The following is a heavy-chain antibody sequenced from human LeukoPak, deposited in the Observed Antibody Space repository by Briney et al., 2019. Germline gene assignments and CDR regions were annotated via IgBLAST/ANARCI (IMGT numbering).Heavy chain of an antibody. V-gene: IGHV3-23*01. Sequence: GGSLRLSCAASGFTFSSYAMSWVRQAPGKGLEWVSGISGSGGNTYYVDSVKGRFTISRDNSRNTLYLQMNNLRAEDTAVYYCAKDALISYRGAWSQSDYWGQGTLVTVSS. CDR1: GFTFSSYA. CDR3: AKDALISYRGAWSQSDY. J-gene: IGHJ4*02. CDR2: ISGSGGNT. D-gene: IGHD2/OR15-2a*01.